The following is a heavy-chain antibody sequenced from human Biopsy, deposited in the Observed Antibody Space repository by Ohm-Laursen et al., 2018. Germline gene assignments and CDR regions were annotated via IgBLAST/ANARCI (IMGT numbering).Heavy chain of an antibody. J-gene: IGHJ4*02. D-gene: IGHD3-10*01. CDR1: GGSFTGHY. CDR3: VRGGSGSFPFDY. CDR2: ISYTGYT. Sequence: SETLSLTCTVSGGSFTGHYWSWIRQPPGKGLEWIGHISYTGYTSYKSSLKSRVTISLDTSRKHFSLRLTSVTAADTAVYYCVRGGSGSFPFDYWGPGTLVTVSP. V-gene: IGHV4-59*11.